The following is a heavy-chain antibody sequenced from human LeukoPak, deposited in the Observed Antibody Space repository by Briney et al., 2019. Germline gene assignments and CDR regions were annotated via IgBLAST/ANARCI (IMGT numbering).Heavy chain of an antibody. J-gene: IGHJ4*02. CDR2: INTKNGNT. CDR3: ARELIFFWDPSGSDY. V-gene: IGHV1-18*01. CDR1: GYTFSSYG. D-gene: IGHD3/OR15-3a*01. Sequence: ASVKVSCKASGYTFSSYGITWVRQAPGQGLEWMGWINTKNGNTNYAQILQGRLTLATETSTNTVYMELRSLTSDDTAVYYCARELIFFWDPSGSDYWGQGTLVIVSS.